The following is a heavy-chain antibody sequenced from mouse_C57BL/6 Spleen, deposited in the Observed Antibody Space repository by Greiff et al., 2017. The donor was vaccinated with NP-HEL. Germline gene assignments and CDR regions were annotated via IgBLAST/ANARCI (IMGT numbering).Heavy chain of an antibody. CDR3: ARKDDYEAMDY. J-gene: IGHJ4*01. CDR2: IHPNSGST. CDR1: GYTFTSYW. Sequence: QVQLQQPGAELVKPGASVKLSCKASGYTFTSYWMHWVKQRPGQGLEWIGMIHPNSGSTNYNEKFKSKATLTVDKSSSTAYMQLSSLTSEDSAVYYCARKDDYEAMDYWGQGTSVTVSS. V-gene: IGHV1-64*01.